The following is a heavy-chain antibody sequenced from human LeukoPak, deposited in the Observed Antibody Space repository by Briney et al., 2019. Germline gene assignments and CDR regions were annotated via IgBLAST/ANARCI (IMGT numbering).Heavy chain of an antibody. CDR2: IIPIFGTA. J-gene: IGHJ3*02. CDR3: ARGAQDCSSTSCQDDAFDI. Sequence: ASVKVSCKASGGTFSSYAISWVRQAPGQGLEWMGGIIPIFGTANYAQKFQGRVTITADESTSTAYMELSSLRSEDTAVYYCARGAQDCSSTSCQDDAFDIWGQGTMVTVSS. V-gene: IGHV1-69*13. CDR1: GGTFSSYA. D-gene: IGHD2-2*01.